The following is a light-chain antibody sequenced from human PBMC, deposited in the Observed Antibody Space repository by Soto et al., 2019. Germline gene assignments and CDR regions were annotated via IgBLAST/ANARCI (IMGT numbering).Light chain of an antibody. Sequence: QSVLTQPASVSGSPGQSITISCTGTSSDVGGYNYVSWYQQHPGKAPKLMIYEVSNRPSGVSNLFSGSKSGNTASLTISVLQAEYEADYYCSSYTSSSAPYVFGTGTKLTVL. CDR1: SSDVGGYNY. CDR3: SSYTSSSAPYV. V-gene: IGLV2-14*01. CDR2: EVS. J-gene: IGLJ1*01.